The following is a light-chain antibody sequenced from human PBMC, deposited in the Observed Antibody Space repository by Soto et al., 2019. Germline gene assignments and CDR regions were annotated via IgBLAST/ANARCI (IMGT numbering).Light chain of an antibody. CDR3: AAWDDSLNGYV. V-gene: IGLV1-44*01. CDR2: NNN. CDR1: SSTIGTNA. Sequence: QSLLTQPHSRSGTPGQQGTISFSGGSSTIGTNAVNWYQQRPGTAPKLLIYNNNQQPSGVPDRFSGSKSGTSASLAISGLQSEDEADYYCAAWDDSLNGYVFGTGTKVTVL. J-gene: IGLJ1*01.